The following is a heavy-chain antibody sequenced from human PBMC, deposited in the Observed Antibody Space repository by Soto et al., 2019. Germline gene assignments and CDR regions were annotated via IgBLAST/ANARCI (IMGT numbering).Heavy chain of an antibody. V-gene: IGHV3-23*01. CDR1: GFTFSSYA. CDR2: ISGSGGST. J-gene: IGHJ6*03. Sequence: GGSLRLSCAASGFTFSSYAMSWVRQAPGKGLEWVSAISGSGGSTYYADSVKGRFTISRDNSKNTLYLQMNSLRAEDTAVYYCAKDSPLPFGVVITAYYYYMDVWGKGTTVTDSS. CDR3: AKDSPLPFGVVITAYYYYMDV. D-gene: IGHD3-3*01.